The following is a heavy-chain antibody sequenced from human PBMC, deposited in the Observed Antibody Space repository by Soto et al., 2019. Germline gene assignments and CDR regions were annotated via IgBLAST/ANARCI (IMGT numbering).Heavy chain of an antibody. CDR2: INPRAGST. CDR1: GYTFTSHY. Sequence: ASVRVSCKTSGYTFTSHYMHWVRQAPGQGLEWMGIINPRAGSTSYSQKFQGRVTMTRDTSATTFHMELSSLRSEDTAVYYCARGRSSKLMLYDDSCHIWGQGTMVNLS. CDR3: ARGRSSKLMLYDDSCHI. D-gene: IGHD2-8*01. V-gene: IGHV1-46*01. J-gene: IGHJ3*02.